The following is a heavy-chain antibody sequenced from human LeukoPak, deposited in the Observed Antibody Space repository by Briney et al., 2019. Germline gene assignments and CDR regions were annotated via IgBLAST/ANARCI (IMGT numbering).Heavy chain of an antibody. J-gene: IGHJ6*03. CDR2: MNPNSGNT. CDR1: GYTFTSYG. V-gene: IGHV1-8*02. CDR3: ARTPPRDYMDV. Sequence: GASVKVSCKASGYTFTSYGISWVRQATGQGLEWMGWMNPNSGNTGYAQKFQGRVTMTRDTSISTAYMELSRLRSDDTAVYYCARTPPRDYMDVWGKGTTVTVSS.